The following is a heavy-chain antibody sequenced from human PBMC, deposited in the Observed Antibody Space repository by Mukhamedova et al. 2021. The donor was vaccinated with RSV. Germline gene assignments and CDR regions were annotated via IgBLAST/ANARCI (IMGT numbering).Heavy chain of an antibody. J-gene: IGHJ4*02. V-gene: IGHV3-23*01. Sequence: VRQAPGKGLEWVSAISGSGGSTYYADSVKGRFTISRDNSKNTLYLQMNSLRAEDTAVYYCAKDKEYSSGWYAYWGQGTLVTVS. CDR2: ISGSGGST. CDR3: AKDKEYSSGWYAY. D-gene: IGHD6-19*01.